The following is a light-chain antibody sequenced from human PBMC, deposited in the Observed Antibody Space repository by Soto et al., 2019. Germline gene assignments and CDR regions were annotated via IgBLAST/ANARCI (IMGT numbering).Light chain of an antibody. CDR3: QKFNKWPWT. CDR1: QDIGTK. CDR2: DVS. Sequence: EIVMTQSPAIISLSPLETCTLSFMASQDIGTKLAWYQQKPGQAPRLLMYDVSTRASAAPARFSGSGSGTEFTLTISSLQSEDFAVYYCQKFNKWPWTFGQGTKVDIK. J-gene: IGKJ1*01. V-gene: IGKV3-15*01.